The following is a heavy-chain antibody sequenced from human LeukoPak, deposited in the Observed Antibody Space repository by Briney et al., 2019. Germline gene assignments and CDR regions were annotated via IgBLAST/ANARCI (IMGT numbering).Heavy chain of an antibody. V-gene: IGHV3-30*04. D-gene: IGHD2/OR15-2a*01. CDR3: ARGPGYFNSSTIVFFDY. J-gene: IGHJ4*02. CDR2: ISYDGSNK. CDR1: EFTFSTYT. Sequence: GRSLRLSCAASEFTFSTYTMHWVRQAPGKGLEWVAFISYDGSNKNYADAVKGRFTVSRDNSKNTLYLQMNSLRAEDTAVYYCARGPGYFNSSTIVFFDYWGQGTLVTVSS.